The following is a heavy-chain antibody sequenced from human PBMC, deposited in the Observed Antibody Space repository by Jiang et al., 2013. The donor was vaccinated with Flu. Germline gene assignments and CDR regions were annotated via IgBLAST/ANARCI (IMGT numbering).Heavy chain of an antibody. CDR3: AREFLVPTFGELEIDY. Sequence: EVKKPGASVKVSCKASGYTFTSYYMHWVRQAPGQGLEWMGIINPSGGSTSYAQKFQGRVTMTRDTSTSTVYMELSSLRSEDTAVYYCAREFLVPTFGELEIDYWGQGTLVTVSS. D-gene: IGHD3-10*01. CDR1: GYTFTSYY. J-gene: IGHJ4*02. V-gene: IGHV1-46*01. CDR2: INPSGGST.